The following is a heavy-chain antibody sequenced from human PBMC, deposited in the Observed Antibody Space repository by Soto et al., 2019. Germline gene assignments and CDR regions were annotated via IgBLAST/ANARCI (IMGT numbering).Heavy chain of an antibody. V-gene: IGHV3-13*01. J-gene: IGHJ6*02. CDR1: GFTFSSYD. D-gene: IGHD3-10*01. Sequence: GGSLRLSCAASGFTFSSYDMHWVRQATGKGLEWVSAIGTAGDTYYPGSVKGRFTISRENAKNSLYLQMNSLRAEDTAMYYCARDYYGSRSYYNRVGMDVWGQGTTVTVSS. CDR3: ARDYYGSRSYYNRVGMDV. CDR2: IGTAGDT.